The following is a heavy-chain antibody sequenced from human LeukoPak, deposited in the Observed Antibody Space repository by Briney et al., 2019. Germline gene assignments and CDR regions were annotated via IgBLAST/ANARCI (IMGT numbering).Heavy chain of an antibody. D-gene: IGHD3-22*01. CDR1: GYTFTGYY. CDR2: INPNSGGT. V-gene: IGHV1-2*02. J-gene: IGHJ4*02. CDR3: ARELTYYYDSSGYHTWDY. Sequence: VASVKVSCKASGYTFTGYYMHWVRQAPGQGLEWMGWINPNSGGTNYAQKFQGRVTMTRDTSISTAYMELSRLRSDDTAVYYCARELTYYYDSSGYHTWDYWGQGTLVTVSS.